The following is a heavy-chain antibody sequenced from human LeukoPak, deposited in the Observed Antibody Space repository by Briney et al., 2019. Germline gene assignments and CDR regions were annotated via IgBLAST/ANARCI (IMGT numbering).Heavy chain of an antibody. J-gene: IGHJ3*02. V-gene: IGHV3-21*01. CDR3: ARESLQGAFDI. Sequence: GGSLRLSCAASGFTFSSYSMYWVRQAPGEGLEWVSSISSSSSYIYYADSVKGRFTISRDNAKNSLYLQMNSLRAEDTAVYCCARESLQGAFDIWGQGTMVTVSS. CDR2: ISSSSSYI. CDR1: GFTFSSYS.